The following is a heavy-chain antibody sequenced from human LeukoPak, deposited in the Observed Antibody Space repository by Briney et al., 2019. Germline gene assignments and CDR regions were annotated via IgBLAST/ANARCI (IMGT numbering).Heavy chain of an antibody. CDR1: GGTFSSYA. CDR3: ARDVRYYYDSSGYYYFDY. J-gene: IGHJ4*02. Sequence: ASVKASCKASGGTFSSYAISWVRQAPGQGLEWMGGIIPIFGTANYAQKFQGRVTITADESTSTVYMELSSLRSEDTAVYYCARDVRYYYDSSGYYYFDYWGQGTLVTVSS. V-gene: IGHV1-69*01. D-gene: IGHD3-22*01. CDR2: IIPIFGTA.